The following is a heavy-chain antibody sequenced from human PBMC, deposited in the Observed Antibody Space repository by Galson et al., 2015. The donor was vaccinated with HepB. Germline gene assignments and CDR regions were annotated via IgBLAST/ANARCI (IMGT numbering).Heavy chain of an antibody. CDR2: IKSNIDGGTT. V-gene: IGHV3-15*01. J-gene: IGHJ5*02. CDR1: GFTFSDAW. Sequence: SLRLSCAASGFTFSDAWMSWVRQAPGKGLEFLGRIKSNIDGGTTDYAAPVKGRFTMSRDDSKKTLYLQMTSLKTEDTALYFCTTDTMRDSRWSWGQGTPVTVSS. D-gene: IGHD6-13*01. CDR3: TTDTMRDSRWS.